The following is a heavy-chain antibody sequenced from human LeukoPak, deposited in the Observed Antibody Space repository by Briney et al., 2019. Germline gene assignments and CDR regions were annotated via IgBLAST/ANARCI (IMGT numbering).Heavy chain of an antibody. V-gene: IGHV4-4*07. CDR1: GGSISSYY. CDR2: IYTSGST. D-gene: IGHD5-18*01. J-gene: IGHJ4*02. Sequence: SETLSLTCTVSGGSISSYYWSWIRQPAGKGLEWIGRIYTSGSTNYNPSLKSRVTMSVDTSKNRFSLKLSSVTAADTAVYYCARGTGEGYTYGRYYFDYWGQGTLVTVSS. CDR3: ARGTGEGYTYGRYYFDY.